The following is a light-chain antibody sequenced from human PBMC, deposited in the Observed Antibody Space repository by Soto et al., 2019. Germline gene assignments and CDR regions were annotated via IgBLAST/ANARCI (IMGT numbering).Light chain of an antibody. CDR2: AAS. V-gene: IGKV1-17*01. CDR3: LQHNGYPLT. Sequence: DIQMTQSPSSLSASVGDRVTITCRASQGIGNDLGWYQQKPGKAPKRLIYAASSLQGGVPSRFSGSGSGTEFTLTISSLQPEDFATYYCLQHNGYPLTFGGGTKVEIK. J-gene: IGKJ4*01. CDR1: QGIGND.